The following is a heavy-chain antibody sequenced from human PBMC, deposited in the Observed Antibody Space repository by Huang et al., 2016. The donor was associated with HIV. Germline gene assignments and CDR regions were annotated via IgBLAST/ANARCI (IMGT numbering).Heavy chain of an antibody. J-gene: IGHJ1*01. CDR2: IIPISGTA. V-gene: IGHV1-69*13. CDR1: GGTFNSQT. Sequence: QVQLVQSGAEVKKPGSSVTISCKASGGTFNSQTVSWVRQAPGPGLEWMGGIIPISGTANDAQKFKGRVTITADDSTSTAHMELSSLTSEETAMYYCARDGGRGYSYGYMDSWGQGTLVTVSS. CDR3: ARDGGRGYSYGYMDS. D-gene: IGHD5-18*01.